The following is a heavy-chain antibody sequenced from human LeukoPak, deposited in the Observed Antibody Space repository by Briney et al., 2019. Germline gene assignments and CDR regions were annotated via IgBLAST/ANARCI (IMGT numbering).Heavy chain of an antibody. J-gene: IGHJ4*02. CDR2: ISEDGSSK. CDR3: VSWAGKYYETSDYFLVSTNS. D-gene: IGHD3-22*01. Sequence: GGSLRLSCAASGFTFSSYWMSWVRQAPGKGLEWAAHISEDGSSKYYVDSVKGRFTISRDNAKNSLYLQMNSLRVEDTAVYYCVSWAGKYYETSDYFLVSTNSWGQGTLVTVSS. CDR1: GFTFSSYW. V-gene: IGHV3-7*01.